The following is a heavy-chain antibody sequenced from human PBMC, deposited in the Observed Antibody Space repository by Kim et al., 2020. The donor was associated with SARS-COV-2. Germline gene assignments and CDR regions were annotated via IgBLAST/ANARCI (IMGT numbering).Heavy chain of an antibody. CDR3: ARAGLLWFGETPEAFDP. CDR1: GGSISSYY. D-gene: IGHD3-10*01. CDR2: IYYSGST. J-gene: IGHJ5*02. Sequence: SETLSLTCTVSGGSISSYYWSWIRQPPGKGLEWIGYIYYSGSTNYNPSLKSRVTISVDTSKNQFSLKLSSVTAADTAVYYCARAGLLWFGETPEAFDPWGQGTLVTVSS. V-gene: IGHV4-59*13.